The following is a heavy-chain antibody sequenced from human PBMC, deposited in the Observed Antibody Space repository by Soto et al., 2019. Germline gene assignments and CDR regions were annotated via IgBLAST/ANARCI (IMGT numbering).Heavy chain of an antibody. V-gene: IGHV1-2*04. CDR1: GYTFTGYY. Sequence: ASVKVSCKASGYTFTGYYMHWVRQAPGQGLEWMGWINPNSGGTNYAQKFQGWVTMTRDTSISTAYMELSRLRSDDTAVYYCARGVVVAATPVYYYMDVWGKGTMVTVSS. CDR2: INPNSGGT. CDR3: ARGVVVAATPVYYYMDV. J-gene: IGHJ6*03. D-gene: IGHD2-15*01.